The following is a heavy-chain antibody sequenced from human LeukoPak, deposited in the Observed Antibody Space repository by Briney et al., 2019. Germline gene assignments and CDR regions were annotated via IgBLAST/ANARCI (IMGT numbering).Heavy chain of an antibody. D-gene: IGHD2-2*01. CDR2: ISYDGSNK. V-gene: IGHV3-30-3*01. CDR3: ARDEGILVVPAAPWSYYFDY. Sequence: PGGSLRLSCAASGFTFSSCAMHWVRQAPGKGLEWVTVISYDGSNKYYADSVKGRFTISRYNSKNTLYLQMNSLRAEDTAVYYCARDEGILVVPAAPWSYYFDYWGQGTLVTVSS. CDR1: GFTFSSCA. J-gene: IGHJ4*02.